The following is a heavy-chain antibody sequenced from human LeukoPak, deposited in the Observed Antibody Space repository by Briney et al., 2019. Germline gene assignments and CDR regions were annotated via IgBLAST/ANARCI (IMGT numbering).Heavy chain of an antibody. D-gene: IGHD3-9*01. V-gene: IGHV3-48*03. CDR3: APYYDILTGYPY. J-gene: IGHJ4*02. CDR1: GFTFSSYE. Sequence: QPGGSLRLSCAASGFTFSSYEMNWVRQAPGKGLEWVSYISSSGSTIYYADSVKGRFTNSRDNAKNSLYLQMNSLRAEDTAVYYCAPYYDILTGYPYWGQGTLVTVSS. CDR2: ISSSGSTI.